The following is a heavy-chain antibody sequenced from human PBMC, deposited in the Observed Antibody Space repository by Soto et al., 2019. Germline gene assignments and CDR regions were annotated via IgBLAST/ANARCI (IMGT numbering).Heavy chain of an antibody. Sequence: QPGGSLRLSCAASGFTFSSYAMHWVRQAPGKGLEWVAVISYDGSNKYYADSVKGRFTISRDNSKNTLYLQMNSLRAEDTAVYYCARDRGGYSSSWYGYWGQGTLVTVSS. J-gene: IGHJ4*02. CDR1: GFTFSSYA. V-gene: IGHV3-30-3*01. CDR2: ISYDGSNK. D-gene: IGHD6-13*01. CDR3: ARDRGGYSSSWYGY.